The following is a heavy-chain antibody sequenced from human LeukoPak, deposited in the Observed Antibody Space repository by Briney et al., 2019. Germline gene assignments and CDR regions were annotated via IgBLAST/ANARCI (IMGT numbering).Heavy chain of an antibody. D-gene: IGHD2-21*01. Sequence: GESLKISCQGSGYTFTTYWIGWVRQMPGKGLEWMGIIYPGDSDTRYSPSFQGQVTISADKSISTAYLQWSSLKASDTAIYYCARSIGGTYFDYWGQGALVTVSS. CDR1: GYTFTTYW. V-gene: IGHV5-51*01. CDR2: IYPGDSDT. CDR3: ARSIGGTYFDY. J-gene: IGHJ4*02.